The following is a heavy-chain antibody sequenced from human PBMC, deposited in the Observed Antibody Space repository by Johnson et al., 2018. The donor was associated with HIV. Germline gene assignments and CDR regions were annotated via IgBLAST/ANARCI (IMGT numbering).Heavy chain of an antibody. V-gene: IGHV3-23*04. Sequence: VQLVESGGGVVQPGRSLRLSCAASGFTFSSYAMSWVRQAPGKGLEWVSAISGSGGSTYYADSVKGRFTISRDNSKNTLYLQMNSLRAGDTAVYYCARGMYYNFWSGYGIRWDAFDIWGQGTMVTVSS. D-gene: IGHD3-3*01. CDR1: GFTFSSYA. J-gene: IGHJ3*02. CDR3: ARGMYYNFWSGYGIRWDAFDI. CDR2: ISGSGGST.